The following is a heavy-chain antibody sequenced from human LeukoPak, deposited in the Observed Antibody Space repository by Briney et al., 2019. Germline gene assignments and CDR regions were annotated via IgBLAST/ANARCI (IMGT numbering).Heavy chain of an antibody. D-gene: IGHD2-2*01. CDR3: ARDPDCSSTSCYEDYYYGMDA. CDR2: INPSGGST. V-gene: IGHV1-46*01. CDR1: GYTFTSYY. Sequence: ASVKVSCKASGYTFTSYYMHWVRQAPGQGLEWMGIINPSGGSTSYAQKFQGRVTMTRDTSTSTVYMELSSLRSEDTAVYYCARDPDCSSTSCYEDYYYGMDAWGKGTTVAVSS. J-gene: IGHJ6*04.